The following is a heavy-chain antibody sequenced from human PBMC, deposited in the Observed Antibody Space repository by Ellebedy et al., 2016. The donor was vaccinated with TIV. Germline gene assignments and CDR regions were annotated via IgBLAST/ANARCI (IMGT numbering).Heavy chain of an antibody. V-gene: IGHV3-23*01. CDR1: GFSFNSYA. CDR2: ISNTGSRT. CDR3: AKGRGGGSDGSAPRYYFDY. Sequence: PGGSLRLSCAASGFSFNSYAMSWVRQAPGKGLEWVSTISNTGSRTYYADSVEGRFIISRDNSKRTLFLQMNSRRAEDTAIYYCAKGRGGGSDGSAPRYYFDYWGLGTLVTVSS. J-gene: IGHJ4*02. D-gene: IGHD3-22*01.